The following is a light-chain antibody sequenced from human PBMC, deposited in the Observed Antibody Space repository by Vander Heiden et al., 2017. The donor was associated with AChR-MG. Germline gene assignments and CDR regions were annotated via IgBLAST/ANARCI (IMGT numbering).Light chain of an antibody. Sequence: QSALTQPPSLSGAPGQSVTITCTGNSSNIGAGYDVHWYQQLPGTAPKLLVSGNTNRPAGVPDRFSGSKSGTSASLAITGLQAEDEADYYCQSCGTSLGVFGTGTTVTVL. V-gene: IGLV1-40*01. CDR2: GNT. CDR3: QSCGTSLGV. CDR1: SSNIGAGYD. J-gene: IGLJ1*01.